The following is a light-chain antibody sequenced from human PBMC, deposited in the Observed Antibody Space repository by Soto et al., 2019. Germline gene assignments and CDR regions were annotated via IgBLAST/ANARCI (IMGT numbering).Light chain of an antibody. Sequence: EIVLTQSPATLSLSPGERATLSCRASQSVSSYLAWYQHKPGQAPRLLIYDASNRATGIPARFSGSGSGTDFTLTISSLEPEEFAVYYCQQRSNWPPYTFGQGTKLEIK. CDR1: QSVSSY. CDR2: DAS. J-gene: IGKJ2*01. CDR3: QQRSNWPPYT. V-gene: IGKV3-11*01.